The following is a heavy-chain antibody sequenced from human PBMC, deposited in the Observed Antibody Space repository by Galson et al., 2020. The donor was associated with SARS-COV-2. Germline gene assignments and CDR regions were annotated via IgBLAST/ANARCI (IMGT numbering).Heavy chain of an antibody. J-gene: IGHJ4*02. CDR2: ISVYNGNT. CDR1: GYEFTHYG. V-gene: IGHV1-18*01. Sequence: ASVKVSCKASGYEFTHYGISWVRQAPGQGLEWMGWISVYNGNTNYAQKFQDRVTMTTDTSTSTAYLELKSLKSDDTAVYYCARDSWTRASTWDFWGQGTLVTVSS. CDR3: ARDSWTRASTWDF. D-gene: IGHD2-2*01.